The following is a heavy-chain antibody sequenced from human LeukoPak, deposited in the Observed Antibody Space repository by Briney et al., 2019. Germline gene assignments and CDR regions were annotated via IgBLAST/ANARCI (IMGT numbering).Heavy chain of an antibody. CDR2: IYTSGST. D-gene: IGHD3-22*01. Sequence: SETLSLTCTVSGGSISSYYWSWIRQPAGKGLEGIGRIYTSGSTNYNPSLKSRVTMSVDTSKNQFSLKLSSVTAADTAVYYCARERYYNDSSGYNDSFDIWGQGTMVTVSS. CDR3: ARERYYNDSSGYNDSFDI. CDR1: GGSISSYY. V-gene: IGHV4-4*07. J-gene: IGHJ3*02.